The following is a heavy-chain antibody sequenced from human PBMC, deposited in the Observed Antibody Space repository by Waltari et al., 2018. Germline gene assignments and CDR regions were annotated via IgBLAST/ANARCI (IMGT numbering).Heavy chain of an antibody. Sequence: SWVRQAPGKGLEWVSVIYSGGSTYYADSVKGRFTISRDNSKNTLYLQMNSLRAEDTAVYYCARSSYDFWSGYSFGYWGQGTLVTVSS. V-gene: IGHV3-53*01. J-gene: IGHJ4*02. CDR2: IYSGGST. D-gene: IGHD3-3*01. CDR3: ARSSYDFWSGYSFGY.